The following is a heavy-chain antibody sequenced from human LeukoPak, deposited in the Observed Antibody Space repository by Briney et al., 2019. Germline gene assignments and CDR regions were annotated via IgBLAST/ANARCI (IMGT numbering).Heavy chain of an antibody. CDR1: GYTFTGYY. V-gene: IGHV1-2*02. Sequence: ASVKVSCKASGYTFTGYYMHWVRQAPGQGLEWMGWINPNSGGTNYAQKFQGRVTMTRDTSISTAYMELSRLRSDDTAVYYCARSSYSSGWYSFDYWGQGTLVTVSS. J-gene: IGHJ4*02. CDR3: ARSSYSSGWYSFDY. D-gene: IGHD6-19*01. CDR2: INPNSGGT.